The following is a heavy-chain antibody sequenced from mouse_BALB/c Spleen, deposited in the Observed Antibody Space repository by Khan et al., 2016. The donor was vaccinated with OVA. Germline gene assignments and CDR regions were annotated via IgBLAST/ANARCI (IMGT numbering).Heavy chain of an antibody. Sequence: QVRLQQSGPGLVAPSQSLSITCTVSGFSLTGYGVNWVRQPPGKGLEWLGMIWGDGSTDYNSALKSRLSISKDNSKSQVFLKMNRLQTDDTARYFCARELRLGGFAYWGQGTLVTVSA. CDR1: GFSLTGYG. J-gene: IGHJ3*01. D-gene: IGHD1-2*01. CDR3: ARELRLGGFAY. CDR2: IWGDGST. V-gene: IGHV2-6-7*01.